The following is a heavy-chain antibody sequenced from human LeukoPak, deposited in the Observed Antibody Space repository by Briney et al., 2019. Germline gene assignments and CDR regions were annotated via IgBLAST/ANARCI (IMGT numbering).Heavy chain of an antibody. CDR3: ARRVRYYGSGSYYLDC. Sequence: ASVKVSCKASGYTFTSYGISWVRQAPGQGLEWMGWISAYNGNTNYAQKLQGRVTMTTDTSTSTAYMELRSLRSDDTAVYYCARRVRYYGSGSYYLDCWGQGTLVTVSS. CDR2: ISAYNGNT. V-gene: IGHV1-18*04. CDR1: GYTFTSYG. J-gene: IGHJ4*02. D-gene: IGHD3-10*01.